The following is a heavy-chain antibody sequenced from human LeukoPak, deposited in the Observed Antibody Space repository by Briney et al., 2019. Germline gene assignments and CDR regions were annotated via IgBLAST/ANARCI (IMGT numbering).Heavy chain of an antibody. CDR1: GGSISSGSYY. Sequence: SETLSLTCTVSGGSISSGSYYWSWIRQPAGKGLEWIGRIYTSGSTNYNPSLKSRVTISVDTSKNQFSLKLSSVTAADTAVYYCARAGGFEWFGEDGLDYWGQGTLVTVSS. V-gene: IGHV4-61*02. CDR3: ARAGGFEWFGEDGLDY. D-gene: IGHD3-10*01. CDR2: IYTSGST. J-gene: IGHJ4*02.